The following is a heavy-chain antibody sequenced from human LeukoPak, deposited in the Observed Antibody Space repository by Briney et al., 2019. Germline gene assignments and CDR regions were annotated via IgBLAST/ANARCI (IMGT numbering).Heavy chain of an antibody. CDR3: ARLGDQQLARYLDY. CDR1: GYSFTSYW. D-gene: IGHD6-6*01. V-gene: IGHV5-51*01. J-gene: IGHJ4*02. Sequence: GESLQISCKGSGYSFTSYWIGWVRQLPGKGLEWMGIIYPGDSDTRYSPSFQGQVTISADKSISAAYLQWSSLKASDTAMYYCARLGDQQLARYLDYWGQGTLVTVSS. CDR2: IYPGDSDT.